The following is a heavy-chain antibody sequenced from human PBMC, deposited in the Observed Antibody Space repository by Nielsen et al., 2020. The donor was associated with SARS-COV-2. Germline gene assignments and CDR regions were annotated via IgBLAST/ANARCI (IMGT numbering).Heavy chain of an antibody. CDR2: ISAYNGNT. V-gene: IGHV1-18*01. Sequence: ASVKVSCKASGYTFTSYGISWVRQAPGQGLEWMGWISAYNGNTNYAQKFQGRVTMTRDTSISTAYMELSRLRSDDTAVYYCARDLAFGMVRGVFDYWGQGTLVTVSS. CDR1: GYTFTSYG. CDR3: ARDLAFGMVRGVFDY. J-gene: IGHJ4*02. D-gene: IGHD3-10*01.